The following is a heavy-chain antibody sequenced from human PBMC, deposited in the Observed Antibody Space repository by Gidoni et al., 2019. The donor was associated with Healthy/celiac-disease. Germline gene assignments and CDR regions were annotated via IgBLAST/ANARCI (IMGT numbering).Heavy chain of an antibody. D-gene: IGHD6-19*01. Sequence: EVQLVESGGGLVQPGGSLRLSCAASGFTFSSYWMSWVRQAPGKGLEWVANIKKDGSEKYYVDSVKGRFTISRDNAKNSLYLQMNSLRAEDTAVYYCARVQSSGWSAYYFDYWGQGTLVTVSS. CDR3: ARVQSSGWSAYYFDY. CDR2: IKKDGSEK. J-gene: IGHJ4*02. V-gene: IGHV3-7*05. CDR1: GFTFSSYW.